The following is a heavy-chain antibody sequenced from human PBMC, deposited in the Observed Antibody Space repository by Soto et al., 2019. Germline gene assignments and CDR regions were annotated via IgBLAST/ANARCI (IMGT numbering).Heavy chain of an antibody. D-gene: IGHD2-8*01. CDR1: GFTFSSYA. CDR2: IRNDGGNK. J-gene: IGHJ6*02. Sequence: QPGGSLRLSCSASGFTFSSYAMHWVRQAPGKGLEYVSAIRNDGGNKYYADSVKGRFTISRDNSKNTLYLQMNSLRAEDTAVYYCAKENYCTNGVCPRPYYYYGMDVWGQGTTVTVSS. CDR3: AKENYCTNGVCPRPYYYYGMDV. V-gene: IGHV3-64*04.